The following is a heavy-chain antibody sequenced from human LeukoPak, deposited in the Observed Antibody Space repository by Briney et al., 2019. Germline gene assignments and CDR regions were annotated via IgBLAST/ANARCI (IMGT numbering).Heavy chain of an antibody. CDR3: ARHYGYDYFDY. Sequence: SETLSLTCTVSGGSISSYYWSWIRQPPGKGLEWIGYIYYSGSTNYNPSLKSRVTISVDTSKNQFSLKLSSVTAADTAVYYCARHYGYDYFDYWGQGTLVTVSS. J-gene: IGHJ4*02. V-gene: IGHV4-59*08. D-gene: IGHD5-12*01. CDR1: GGSISSYY. CDR2: IYYSGST.